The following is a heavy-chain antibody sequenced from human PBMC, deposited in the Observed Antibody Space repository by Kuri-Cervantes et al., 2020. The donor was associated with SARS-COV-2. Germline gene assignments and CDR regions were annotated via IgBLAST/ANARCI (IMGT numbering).Heavy chain of an antibody. J-gene: IGHJ3*02. Sequence: SETLSLTCTVSGGSISSYYWSWIRQPAGKGLEWIGRIYTSGSTNYNPSLKSRVTISVDTSKNQISLKLSSVTAADTAVYYCARRGAGSSSAAFDIWGQGTMVTVSS. CDR3: ARRGAGSSSAAFDI. CDR1: GGSISSYY. D-gene: IGHD6-6*01. CDR2: IYTSGST. V-gene: IGHV4-4*07.